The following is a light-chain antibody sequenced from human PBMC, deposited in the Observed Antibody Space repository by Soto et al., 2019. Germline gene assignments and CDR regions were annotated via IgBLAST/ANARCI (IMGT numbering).Light chain of an antibody. CDR1: QTVSSGY. J-gene: IGKJ1*01. CDR3: QQYARSPWT. Sequence: EVVLTQSPGTLSLSPGEAATLSCRASQTVSSGYLAWYQQRSGQAPRLLIYGSSSRASDVPDRFRGSGSGTEFTLTISSLEPEDCAVYFCQQYARSPWTFGQGTKLEIK. CDR2: GSS. V-gene: IGKV3-20*01.